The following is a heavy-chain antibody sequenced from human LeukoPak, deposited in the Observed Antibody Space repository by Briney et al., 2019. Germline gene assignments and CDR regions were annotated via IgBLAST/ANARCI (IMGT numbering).Heavy chain of an antibody. CDR1: GFTFSNAW. Sequence: GGSLRLSCAASGFTFSNAWMSWVRQAPGKGLEWVGRIKSKTDGGTSDYAAPVKGRFTISRDDSKNTLYLEMNSLKTEDTAVYYCLMVRGVSNWFDPWGQGTLVTVSS. V-gene: IGHV3-15*01. J-gene: IGHJ5*02. D-gene: IGHD3-10*01. CDR2: IKSKTDGGTS. CDR3: LMVRGVSNWFDP.